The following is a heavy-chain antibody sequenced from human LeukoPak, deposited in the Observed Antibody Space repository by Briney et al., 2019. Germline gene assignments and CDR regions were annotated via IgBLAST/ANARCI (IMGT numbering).Heavy chain of an antibody. CDR3: ARRVPDSSAPGIAFDI. D-gene: IGHD3-22*01. V-gene: IGHV4-31*03. CDR2: MHYSGDT. CDR1: GGSISYSGYY. J-gene: IGHJ3*02. Sequence: SETLSLTCTVSGGSISYSGYYWTWIRHHPGKGLEWIGYMHYSGDTHYNPSLKSRVTISVDTSKNHFSLKLSSVTAADTAMYYCARRVPDSSAPGIAFDIWGQGTMVTVSS.